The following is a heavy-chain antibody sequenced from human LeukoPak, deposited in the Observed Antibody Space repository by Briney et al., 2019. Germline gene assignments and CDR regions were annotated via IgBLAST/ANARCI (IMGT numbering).Heavy chain of an antibody. Sequence: GSLVTVSCKASGGTFSSYAISWVRQAPGQGLEWMGGIIPIFGTANYAQKFQGRVTITRDTSASTAYMELSSLRSEDTAVYYCARVSGIAVAGSGSDGMDVWGQGTTVTVS. CDR3: ARVSGIAVAGSGSDGMDV. D-gene: IGHD6-19*01. CDR1: GGTFSSYA. J-gene: IGHJ6*02. V-gene: IGHV1-69*05. CDR2: IIPIFGTA.